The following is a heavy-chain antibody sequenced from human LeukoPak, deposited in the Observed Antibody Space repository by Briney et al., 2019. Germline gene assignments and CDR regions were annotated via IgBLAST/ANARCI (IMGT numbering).Heavy chain of an antibody. J-gene: IGHJ4*02. Sequence: PSGGSLRLSCAASGFTFSSYDMHWVRQATGKGLEWVSAIGTAGDTYYPGSVKGRFTISRENAKNSLYLQMNSLRAEDTAVYYCARGVARGYDFWSGYYYYFDYWGQGTLVTVSS. CDR2: IGTAGDT. CDR3: ARGVARGYDFWSGYYYYFDY. V-gene: IGHV3-13*01. CDR1: GFTFSSYD. D-gene: IGHD3-3*01.